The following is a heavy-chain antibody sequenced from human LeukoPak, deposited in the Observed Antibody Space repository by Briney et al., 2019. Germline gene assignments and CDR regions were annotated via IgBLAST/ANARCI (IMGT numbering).Heavy chain of an antibody. CDR2: IIPILGTP. V-gene: IGHV1-69*13. Sequence: SVKVSCKASGGTFSSHAISWVRQAPGQGLDWMGGIIPILGTPNYAQEFQGRVTITADESTSTAYMELSSLRSDDTAVYYCASRTYFYDSSGYYYAPFDFWGQGTLVTVSS. J-gene: IGHJ4*02. D-gene: IGHD3-22*01. CDR3: ASRTYFYDSSGYYYAPFDF. CDR1: GGTFSSHA.